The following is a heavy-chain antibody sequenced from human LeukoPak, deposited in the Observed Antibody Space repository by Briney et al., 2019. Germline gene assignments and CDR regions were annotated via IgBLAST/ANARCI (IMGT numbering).Heavy chain of an antibody. CDR1: GYTFTSYG. D-gene: IGHD6-13*01. Sequence: GASVKVSCKASGYTFTSYGISWVRQAPGQGLECMGWISAYNGNTNYAQKLQGRVTMTTDTSTSTAYMELRSLRSDDTAVYYCARDQTLGIAAAGPFDYWGQGTLVTVSS. J-gene: IGHJ4*02. V-gene: IGHV1-18*01. CDR3: ARDQTLGIAAAGPFDY. CDR2: ISAYNGNT.